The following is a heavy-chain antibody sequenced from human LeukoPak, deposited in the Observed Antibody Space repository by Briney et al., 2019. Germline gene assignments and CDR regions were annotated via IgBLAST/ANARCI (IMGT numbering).Heavy chain of an antibody. V-gene: IGHV3-23*01. CDR2: ISGSGGST. CDR1: GFTFSSYA. CDR3: ATDLSGGYTYVSDWFDR. D-gene: IGHD5-18*01. J-gene: IGHJ5*02. Sequence: GGSLRLSCAASGFTFSSYAMSWVRQAPGKGLEWVSAISGSGGSTYYADSVKGRFTISRDNSKNTLYLQMNSLRAEYPAVYYCATDLSGGYTYVSDWFDRWGQGTLVTASS.